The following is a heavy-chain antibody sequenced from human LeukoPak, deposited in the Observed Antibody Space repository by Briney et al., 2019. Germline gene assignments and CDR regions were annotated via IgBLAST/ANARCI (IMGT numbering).Heavy chain of an antibody. Sequence: ASVKVSCKASGYTFTSYGISWVRQAPGQGLEWMGWINTNTGNPTYAQGFTGRFVFSLDTSVSTAYLQISSLKAEDTAVYYCARVGSASVSNYWGQGTLVTVSS. CDR1: GYTFTSYG. D-gene: IGHD3-10*01. CDR3: ARVGSASVSNY. V-gene: IGHV7-4-1*02. CDR2: INTNTGNP. J-gene: IGHJ4*02.